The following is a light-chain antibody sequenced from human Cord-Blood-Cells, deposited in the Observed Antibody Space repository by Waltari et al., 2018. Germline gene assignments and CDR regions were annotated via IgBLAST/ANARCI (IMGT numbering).Light chain of an antibody. CDR1: SSNIGSNT. Sequence: QSVLTQPPSASGTPGPRLTTTCSGSSSNIGSNTVNWYQQLPGTAPKLLIYSNNPRPSGVPGRFSGSKSGTSASLAISGLQSEDEADYYCAAWDDSLNGYVFGTGTKVTVL. CDR2: SNN. CDR3: AAWDDSLNGYV. J-gene: IGLJ1*01. V-gene: IGLV1-44*01.